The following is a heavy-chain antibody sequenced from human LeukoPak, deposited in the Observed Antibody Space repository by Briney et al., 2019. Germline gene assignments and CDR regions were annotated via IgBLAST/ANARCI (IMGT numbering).Heavy chain of an antibody. V-gene: IGHV3-15*07. J-gene: IGHJ3*02. CDR3: TTERYSSSWFDAFDS. CDR2: IKSKTDGGTT. D-gene: IGHD6-13*01. Sequence: GGSLRLSCAASGFTFSNAWMNWVRQAPGKGLEWVGRIKSKTDGGTTDYAAPVKGRFTISRDDSKNTLYLQMNSLKTEDTAVYYCTTERYSSSWFDAFDSWGQGTMVTVSS. CDR1: GFTFSNAW.